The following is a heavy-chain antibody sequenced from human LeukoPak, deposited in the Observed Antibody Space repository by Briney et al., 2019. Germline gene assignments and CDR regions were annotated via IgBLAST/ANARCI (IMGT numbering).Heavy chain of an antibody. CDR3: ARVFGVPAAESHFDL. CDR2: IIPIFGTA. Sequence: GASVKVSCKASGGTFSSYAISWVRQAPGQGLEWMGGIIPIFGTANYAQKFQGRVTITADESTSTAYMELSSLRSEDTAVYYCARVFGVPAAESHFDLWGRGTLVTVSS. D-gene: IGHD2-2*01. V-gene: IGHV1-69*01. J-gene: IGHJ2*01. CDR1: GGTFSSYA.